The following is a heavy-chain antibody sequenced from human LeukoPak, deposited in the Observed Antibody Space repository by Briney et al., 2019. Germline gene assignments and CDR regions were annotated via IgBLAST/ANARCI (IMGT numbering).Heavy chain of an antibody. V-gene: IGHV4-59*01. Sequence: PSETLSLTCTVSGGPISSYYWSWIRQPPGEGLEWIGYIYYNRSPNYNPSLKSRVTISMDTSKSQFSLKLRSVIAADTAVYYCARGEYSFGLTFDPWGQGTLVTVSS. D-gene: IGHD3-10*01. CDR2: IYYNRSP. J-gene: IGHJ5*02. CDR1: GGPISSYY. CDR3: ARGEYSFGLTFDP.